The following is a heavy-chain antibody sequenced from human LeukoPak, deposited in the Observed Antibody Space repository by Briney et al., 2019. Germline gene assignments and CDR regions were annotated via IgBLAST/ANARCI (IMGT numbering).Heavy chain of an antibody. Sequence: PGGSLRLSCAASGFTFSSYEMNWVRQAPGKGLEWVSYISSSGTTIYYANSVKGRFTISRDNAKTSLYLQMNSLRAEDTAVYYCVMGGNYFLTDYWGQGTLVTVSS. CDR1: GFTFSSYE. D-gene: IGHD4-23*01. V-gene: IGHV3-48*03. CDR3: VMGGNYFLTDY. J-gene: IGHJ4*02. CDR2: ISSSGTTI.